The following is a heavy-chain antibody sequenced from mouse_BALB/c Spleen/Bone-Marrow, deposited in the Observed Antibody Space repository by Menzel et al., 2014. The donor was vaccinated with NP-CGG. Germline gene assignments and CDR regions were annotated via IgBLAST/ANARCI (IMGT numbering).Heavy chain of an antibody. D-gene: IGHD2-1*01. V-gene: IGHV1-4*01. Sequence: VQGVESGAELARPGASVKMSCRASGYTFTTCTMHWVKQRPGQGLEWIGYINPSSGYTYYNQKFKDKATLTADKSSSAAYLQLSSLTSEDSAVYYCARVYGNYDAMDYWGQGTSVTVSS. J-gene: IGHJ4*01. CDR2: INPSSGYT. CDR1: GYTFTTCT. CDR3: ARVYGNYDAMDY.